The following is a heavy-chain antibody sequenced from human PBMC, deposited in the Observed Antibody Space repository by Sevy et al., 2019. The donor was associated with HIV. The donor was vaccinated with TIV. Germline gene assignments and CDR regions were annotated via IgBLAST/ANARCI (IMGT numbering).Heavy chain of an antibody. Sequence: SETLSLTCTVSGDSFSSYFWAWIRQPAGKGLEWIGRINTSGSTNYNPSLKSRVTMSVDTWKSQFSLKVTSLTAAETAIYFCARSNWVTATNGFSKSYYFDYWGQGSLVTVSS. V-gene: IGHV4-4*07. CDR2: INTSGST. CDR1: GDSFSSYF. D-gene: IGHD7-27*01. CDR3: ARSNWVTATNGFSKSYYFDY. J-gene: IGHJ4*02.